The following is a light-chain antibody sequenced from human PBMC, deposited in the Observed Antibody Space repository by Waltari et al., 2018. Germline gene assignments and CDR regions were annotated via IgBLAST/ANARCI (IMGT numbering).Light chain of an antibody. J-gene: IGKJ3*01. CDR1: QGISNS. CDR3: QQYYGTPFT. CDR2: DAF. V-gene: IGKV1-NL1*01. Sequence: DIQMTQSPSSLSASVGDRVTIPCRASQGISNSLAWYHEEPGKAPRLLRDDAFRLESGVPSSFSGSGSGTDYTLTISSLQPEDFAPYYCQQYYGTPFTFGPGTKVDIK.